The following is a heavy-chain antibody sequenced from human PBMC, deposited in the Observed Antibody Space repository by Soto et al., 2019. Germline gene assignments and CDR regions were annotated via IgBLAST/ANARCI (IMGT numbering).Heavy chain of an antibody. CDR3: ARGKKTAFDF. D-gene: IGHD2-21*02. J-gene: IGHJ4*02. CDR1: GDGFSSSSVA. CDR2: TFYRSKWYS. Sequence: QVQLQQSGSGLVKPSQTLSLTCVMSGDGFSSSSVAWNWFRQSPSRGLEWLGRTFYRSKWYSDYAVSVKSRITINPDASKIQFSLQLNSVSPEDTALYYCARGKKTAFDFWGQGTLVTVSS. V-gene: IGHV6-1*01.